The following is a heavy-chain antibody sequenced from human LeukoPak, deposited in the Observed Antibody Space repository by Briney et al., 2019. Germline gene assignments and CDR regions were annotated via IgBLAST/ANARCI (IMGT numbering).Heavy chain of an antibody. D-gene: IGHD1-1*01. Sequence: GASVKVSCKASGYTFTGYYMHWVRQATGQGLEWMGWMNPNSGNTGYAQKFQGRVTITRNTSISTAYMELSSLRSEDTAVYYCARTGTTVDYYYYYMDVWGKGTTVTVSS. CDR3: ARTGTTVDYYYYYMDV. CDR1: GYTFTGYY. CDR2: MNPNSGNT. J-gene: IGHJ6*03. V-gene: IGHV1-8*03.